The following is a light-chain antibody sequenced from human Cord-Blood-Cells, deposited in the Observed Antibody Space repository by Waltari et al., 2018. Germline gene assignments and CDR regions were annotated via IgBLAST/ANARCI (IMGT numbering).Light chain of an antibody. CDR1: SSDVGGYNY. V-gene: IGLV2-14*01. CDR3: SSYTSSSTWV. Sequence: QSALTQPASVSGSPGQSITISCTGTSSDVGGYNYVSWYQQHPGKAPKLVIYDVSNRPSWVSNLFPCPKSGNTASLTISGLQAEDEADYYCSSYTSSSTWVFGGGTKLTVL. J-gene: IGLJ3*02. CDR2: DVS.